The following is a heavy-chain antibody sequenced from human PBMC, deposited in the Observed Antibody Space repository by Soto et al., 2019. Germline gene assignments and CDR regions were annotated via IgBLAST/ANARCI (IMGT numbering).Heavy chain of an antibody. CDR3: ASPPKYCSGGSCRTSYFQH. CDR1: GGTFSSYT. V-gene: IGHV1-69*02. D-gene: IGHD2-15*01. J-gene: IGHJ1*01. CDR2: IIPILGIA. Sequence: SVKVSCKASGGTFSSYTISWVRQDPGQGLEWMGRIIPILGIANYAQKFQGRVTITADKSTSTAYMELSSLRSEDTAVYYCASPPKYCSGGSCRTSYFQHWGQGTLVTVSS.